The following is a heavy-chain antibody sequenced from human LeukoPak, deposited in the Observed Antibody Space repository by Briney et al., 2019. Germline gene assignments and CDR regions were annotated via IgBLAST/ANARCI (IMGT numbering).Heavy chain of an antibody. J-gene: IGHJ6*04. Sequence: GGSLRLSCAASGFTFDDYAMHWVRHAPGKGLEWVSLISWDGGSTYYADSVKGRFTISRDNSKNSLYLQMNSQRAEDTALYYCAKDRVAAAVDYYYYYGMDVWGKGTTVTVSS. CDR2: ISWDGGST. CDR1: GFTFDDYA. D-gene: IGHD6-13*01. CDR3: AKDRVAAAVDYYYYYGMDV. V-gene: IGHV3-43D*04.